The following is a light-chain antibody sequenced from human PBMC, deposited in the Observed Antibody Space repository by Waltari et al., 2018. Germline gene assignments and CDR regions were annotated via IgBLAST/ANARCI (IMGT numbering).Light chain of an antibody. CDR2: YDR. J-gene: IGLJ1*01. V-gene: IGLV3-21*04. CDR1: NIGTYS. Sequence: SYVVTPPPSVSVATGEPATITCGGDNIGTYSVHWYQQKAGPAPVLVSFYDRDRPSGIPDRFSGSNSGNTATLTISRVEAGDEARYYCHVWHPHVDPGVFGTGTEVTVL. CDR3: HVWHPHVDPGV.